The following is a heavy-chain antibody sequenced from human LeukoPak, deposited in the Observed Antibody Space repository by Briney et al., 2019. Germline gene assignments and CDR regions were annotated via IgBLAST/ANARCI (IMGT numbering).Heavy chain of an antibody. CDR2: IGSSGSNI. D-gene: IGHD1-26*01. Sequence: PGGSLTLSCAASVFTSISYEMNWVRHAPGDGREWVSYIGSSGSNIYYAESVKGRFTISRDNAKNSVYLQMNSLRAEDTAVYYCVRAERGGGRYSYYFDYRRQATLVTVSS. CDR3: VRAERGGGRYSYYFDY. CDR1: VFTSISYE. J-gene: IGHJ4*02. V-gene: IGHV3-48*03.